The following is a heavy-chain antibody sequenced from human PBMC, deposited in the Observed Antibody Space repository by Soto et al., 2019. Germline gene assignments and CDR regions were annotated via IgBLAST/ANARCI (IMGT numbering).Heavy chain of an antibody. CDR3: VRDRNWQLDDC. CDR1: GFAFNTYG. V-gene: IGHV3-74*01. D-gene: IGHD1-1*01. Sequence: PGPSLRLSCAASGFAFNTYGMHLVRQTPGNGLGCVSRFNGDGSSTNYADSVKGRFTISRDNAKDTLYLQMNSLRGEDTAVYYCVRDRNWQLDDCWGQGT. J-gene: IGHJ4*02. CDR2: FNGDGSST.